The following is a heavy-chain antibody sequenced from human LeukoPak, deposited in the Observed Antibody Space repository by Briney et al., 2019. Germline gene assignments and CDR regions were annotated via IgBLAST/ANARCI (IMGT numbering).Heavy chain of an antibody. CDR3: AKERDILTGYLDY. CDR2: IRYYGSNK. D-gene: IGHD3-9*01. CDR1: TFTFSNAW. J-gene: IGHJ4*02. Sequence: PGGSLRLSCAASTFTFSNAWMSWVCQAPGNGQELVAVIRYYGSNKYYIDSVKSRFTISKDNSKNTLYLQMNSLRAEDTAVYYCAKERDILTGYLDYWGRGTLVTVSS. V-gene: IGHV3-30*02.